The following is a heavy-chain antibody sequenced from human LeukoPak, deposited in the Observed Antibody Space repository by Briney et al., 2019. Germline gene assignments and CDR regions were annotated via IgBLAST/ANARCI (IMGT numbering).Heavy chain of an antibody. CDR1: GGSLSSSSYY. D-gene: IGHD1-26*01. J-gene: IGHJ4*02. Sequence: PSETLSLTCTVSGGSLSSSSYYWGWIRHPPGKGLEWIVSIYYSGSTYYNPSLKSLVIKSVDTSQNQFFLKLSPVTAADTAVYYCARPFAFGGRTAHDYFXYWGQGTXVT. CDR3: ARPFAFGGRTAHDYFXY. V-gene: IGHV4-39*01. CDR2: IYYSGST.